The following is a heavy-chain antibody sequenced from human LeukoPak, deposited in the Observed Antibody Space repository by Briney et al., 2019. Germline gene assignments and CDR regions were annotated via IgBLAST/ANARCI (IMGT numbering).Heavy chain of an antibody. CDR1: GGSISSSSYY. Sequence: PSETLSLTCTVSGGSISSSSYYSGWIRQPPGKGLEWIGRIYYSGSTYYNPSPNSRVTISVDTSKNQFSLKLSSVTAADTAVYYCAGSSGYYPNWFDPWGQGTLVTVSS. J-gene: IGHJ5*02. CDR2: IYYSGST. CDR3: AGSSGYYPNWFDP. V-gene: IGHV4-39*01. D-gene: IGHD3-22*01.